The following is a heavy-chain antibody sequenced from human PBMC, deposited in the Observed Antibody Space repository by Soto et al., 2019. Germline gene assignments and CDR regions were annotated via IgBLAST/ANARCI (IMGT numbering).Heavy chain of an antibody. V-gene: IGHV3-43*01. CDR3: AKDGRYCSGYYNVHHYYGIDV. CDR2: ISWDGGST. CDR1: GFTFDDYT. J-gene: IGHJ6*02. Sequence: GGSLRLSCAASGFTFDDYTMHWVRQAPGKGLEWVSLISWDGGSTYYADSVKGRFTISRDNSKNSLYLQMNSLRTEDTALYYCAKDGRYCSGYYNVHHYYGIDVWGQGTTVTVSS. D-gene: IGHD3-3*01.